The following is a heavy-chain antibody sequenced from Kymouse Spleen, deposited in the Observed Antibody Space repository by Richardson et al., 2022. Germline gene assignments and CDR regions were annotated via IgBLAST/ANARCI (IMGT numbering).Heavy chain of an antibody. J-gene: IGHJ6*02. D-gene: IGHD1-26*01. CDR3: TRTSGSYFYYYGMDV. CDR2: IRSKANSYAT. Sequence: EVQLVESGGGLVQPGGSLKLSCAASGFTFSGSAMHWVRQASGKGLEWVGRIRSKANSYATAYAASVKGRFTISRDDSKNTAYLQMNSLKTEDTAVYYCTRTSGSYFYYYGMDVWGQGTTVTVSS. CDR1: GFTFSGSA. V-gene: IGHV3-73*02.